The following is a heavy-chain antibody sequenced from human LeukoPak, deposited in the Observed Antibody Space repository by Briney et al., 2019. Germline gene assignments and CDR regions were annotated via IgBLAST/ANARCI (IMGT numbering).Heavy chain of an antibody. J-gene: IGHJ5*02. CDR2: SYYSGST. CDR3: ARGGYYGSGNDFRFDP. D-gene: IGHD3-10*01. Sequence: SETLSLTCTVSGGSISSSSYYWGWIRQPPGKGLEWIGSSYYSGSTNYKTSLKSRATISVETSKNQYSLKLSSVTAADTAVYYRARGGYYGSGNDFRFDPWGQGTLVTVSS. V-gene: IGHV4-39*07. CDR1: GGSISSSSYY.